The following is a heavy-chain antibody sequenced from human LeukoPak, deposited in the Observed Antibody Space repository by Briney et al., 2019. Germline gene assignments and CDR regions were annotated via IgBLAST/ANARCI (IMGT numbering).Heavy chain of an antibody. D-gene: IGHD1-20*01. Sequence: PGRSLRLSCAASGFTFDDYAMHWVWQTPGKGLEWVSGINWNSGDIGYADSVKGRFIISRDNAKNSLYLQMNSLRTEDTALYYCAKEITHERYFGMDVWGQGTTVTVSS. J-gene: IGHJ6*02. CDR3: AKEITHERYFGMDV. V-gene: IGHV3-9*01. CDR2: INWNSGDI. CDR1: GFTFDDYA.